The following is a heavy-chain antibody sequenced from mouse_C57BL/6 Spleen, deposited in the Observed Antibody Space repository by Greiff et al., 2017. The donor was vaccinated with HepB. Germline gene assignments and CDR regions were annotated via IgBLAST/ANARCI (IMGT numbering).Heavy chain of an antibody. V-gene: IGHV1-55*01. CDR1: GYTFTSYW. J-gene: IGHJ3*01. D-gene: IGHD1-1*01. CDR3: ARGRGSSYVAWFAY. CDR2: IYPGSGST. Sequence: QVQLQQPGAELVKPGASVKMSCKASGYTFTSYWITWVKQRPGQGLEWIGDIYPGSGSTNYNEKFKSKATLTVDTSSSTAYMQLSSLTSEDSAVYYCARGRGSSYVAWFAYWGQGTLVTVSA.